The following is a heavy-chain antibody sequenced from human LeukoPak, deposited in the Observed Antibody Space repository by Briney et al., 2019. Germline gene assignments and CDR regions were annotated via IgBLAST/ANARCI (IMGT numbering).Heavy chain of an antibody. CDR1: GFTFSSYS. V-gene: IGHV3-21*04. J-gene: IGHJ4*02. Sequence: GGSLRLSCAASGFTFSSYSMNWVRQAPGKGLEWVSSISSSSSYIYYADSVKGRFTISRDNAKNSLYLQMNSLRAEDTALYYCARDYFGSPSALDYWGQGTLVTVSS. CDR3: ARDYFGSPSALDY. D-gene: IGHD1-26*01. CDR2: ISSSSSYI.